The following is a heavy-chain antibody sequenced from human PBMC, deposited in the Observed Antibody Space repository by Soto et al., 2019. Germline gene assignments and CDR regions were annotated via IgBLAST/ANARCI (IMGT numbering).Heavy chain of an antibody. Sequence: GGSLRLSCAASGFTFSSYAMSWVRQAPGKGLEWVSAISGSGGSTYYADSVKGRFTISRDNSKNTLYLQMNSLRAEDTAVYYCAKDSRRITMIVVVIFLDYWGQGTLVTVSS. CDR3: AKDSRRITMIVVVIFLDY. J-gene: IGHJ4*02. CDR1: GFTFSSYA. CDR2: ISGSGGST. D-gene: IGHD3-22*01. V-gene: IGHV3-23*01.